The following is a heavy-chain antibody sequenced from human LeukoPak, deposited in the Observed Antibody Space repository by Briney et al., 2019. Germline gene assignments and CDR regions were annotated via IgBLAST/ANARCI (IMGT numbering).Heavy chain of an antibody. V-gene: IGHV3-23*01. J-gene: IGHJ4*02. D-gene: IGHD4-17*01. Sequence: GGSLRLSCAASGFTFSSYAMSWVRQAPGRGLEWVSAISGSGGSTYYADSVKGRFTISRDNSKNTLYLQMNSLRAEDTAVYYCANPYGDYDFDYWGQGTLVTVSS. CDR1: GFTFSSYA. CDR3: ANPYGDYDFDY. CDR2: ISGSGGST.